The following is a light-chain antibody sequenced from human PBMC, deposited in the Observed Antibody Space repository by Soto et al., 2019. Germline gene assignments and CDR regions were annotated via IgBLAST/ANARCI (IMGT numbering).Light chain of an antibody. J-gene: IGKJ4*01. CDR2: AAS. V-gene: IGKV3-15*01. CDR1: QTISNT. Sequence: EVVMTQSPATLSVSPGDKVSLSCRANQTISNTLAWYQQKPGQAPRLLIYAASTRATGVSARFSGSGSGTEFTLTISCLQSEDFTIYYCQYYNNWLATFGGGTKVDIK. CDR3: QYYNNWLAT.